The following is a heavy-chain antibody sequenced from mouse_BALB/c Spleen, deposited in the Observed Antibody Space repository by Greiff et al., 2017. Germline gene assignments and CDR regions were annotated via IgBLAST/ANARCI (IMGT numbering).Heavy chain of an antibody. Sequence: EVQLQESGPGLVKPSQSLSLTCTVTGYSITSDYAWNWIRQFPGNKLEWMGYISYSGSTSYNPSLKSRISITRDTSKNQFFLQLNSVTTEDTATYYCARGTPNAMDYWGQETSVTVSS. D-gene: IGHD3-3*01. J-gene: IGHJ4*01. V-gene: IGHV3-2*02. CDR2: ISYSGST. CDR1: GYSITSDYA. CDR3: ARGTPNAMDY.